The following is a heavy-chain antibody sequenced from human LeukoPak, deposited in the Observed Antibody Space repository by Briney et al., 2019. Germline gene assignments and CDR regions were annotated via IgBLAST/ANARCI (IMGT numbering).Heavy chain of an antibody. J-gene: IGHJ2*01. Sequence: SETLSLTCTVSGXSIRSYYGSWIRQPPGKGLEWIAYLYYSGSTNYNPSLKSRVTISVDTSKNQFSLKLSSVTAADTAVYHCARHGVAAAVDAWYFDLWGRGTLVTVSS. CDR3: ARHGVAAAVDAWYFDL. V-gene: IGHV4-59*01. CDR2: LYYSGST. D-gene: IGHD6-13*01. CDR1: GXSIRSYY.